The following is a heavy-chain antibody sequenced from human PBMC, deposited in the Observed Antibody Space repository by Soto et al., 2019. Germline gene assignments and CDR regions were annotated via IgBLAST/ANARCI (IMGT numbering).Heavy chain of an antibody. V-gene: IGHV3-15*01. J-gene: IGHJ6*02. CDR2: IKSKTDGGTT. CDR1: GFTFSNAW. D-gene: IGHD4-17*01. Sequence: LSCAASGFTFSNAWMSWVRQAPGKGLEWVGRIKSKTDGGTTDYAAPVKGRFTISRDDSKNTLYLQMNSLKTEDTAVYYCTTMTTVTFYYSYGMDVWGQGTTVTVSS. CDR3: TTMTTVTFYYSYGMDV.